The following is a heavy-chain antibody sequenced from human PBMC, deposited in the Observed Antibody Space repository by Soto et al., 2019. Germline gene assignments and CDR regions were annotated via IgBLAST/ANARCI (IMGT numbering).Heavy chain of an antibody. V-gene: IGHV4-30-4*01. CDR2: IYYSGST. D-gene: IGHD5-18*01. CDR1: GGSISSGDYY. CDR3: DSLKLGYSTFDP. Sequence: QVQLQESGPGLVKPSQTLSLTCTVSGGSISSGDYYWSWIRQPPGKGLEWIGSIYYSGSTYYNPSLKGRVTISVDTSKNQFSLKLSSVTAADTAVYYCDSLKLGYSTFDPWGQGTLVTVSS. J-gene: IGHJ5*02.